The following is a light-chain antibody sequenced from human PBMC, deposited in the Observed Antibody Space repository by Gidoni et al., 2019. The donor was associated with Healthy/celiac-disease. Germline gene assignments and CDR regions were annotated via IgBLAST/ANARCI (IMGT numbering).Light chain of an antibody. CDR1: KLGDKY. Sequence: SYELTHPPTVSVPPGQTASIPCSGDKLGDKYACGYPQKPRQSPVLVIYQYSKRPSGHPERFSGSNSGNTATLTISGTQAMDEADYDCQAWDSSTENVVFGGGTKLTVL. CDR3: QAWDSSTENVV. J-gene: IGLJ2*01. CDR2: QYS. V-gene: IGLV3-1*01.